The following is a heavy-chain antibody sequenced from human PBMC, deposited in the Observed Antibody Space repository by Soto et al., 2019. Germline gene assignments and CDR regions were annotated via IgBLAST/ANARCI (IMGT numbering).Heavy chain of an antibody. CDR2: IYYSGST. J-gene: IGHJ4*02. D-gene: IGHD6-19*01. V-gene: IGHV4-39*01. CDR1: GGSISSSSYY. Sequence: PSETLSLTCTVSGGSISSSSYYWGWIRQPPGKGLEWIGSIYYSGSTYYNPSLKSRVTISVDTSKNQFSLKLSSVTAADTAVYYCARRGRSGWFFDYWGQGTLVTVSS. CDR3: ARRGRSGWFFDY.